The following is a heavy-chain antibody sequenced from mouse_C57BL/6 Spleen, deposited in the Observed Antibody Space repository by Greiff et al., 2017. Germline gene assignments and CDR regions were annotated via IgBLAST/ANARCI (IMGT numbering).Heavy chain of an antibody. Sequence: VQVVESGAELARPGASVKMSCKASGYTFTSYTMHWVKQRPGQGLEWIGYINPSSGYTKYNQKFKDKATLTADKSSSTAYMQLSSLTSEDSAVYYCAREHDYGPMDYWGQGTSVTVSS. J-gene: IGHJ4*01. D-gene: IGHD2-4*01. CDR2: INPSSGYT. CDR1: GYTFTSYT. CDR3: AREHDYGPMDY. V-gene: IGHV1-4*01.